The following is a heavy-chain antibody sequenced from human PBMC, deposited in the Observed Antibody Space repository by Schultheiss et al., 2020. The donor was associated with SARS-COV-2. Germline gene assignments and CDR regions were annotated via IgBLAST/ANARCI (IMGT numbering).Heavy chain of an antibody. D-gene: IGHD4-23*01. CDR1: GGSISSGTYY. CDR3: ARGWDYGGNSGEDY. Sequence: SETLSLTCTVSGGSISSGTYYWGFIRQPPGQGLEWIGSIYYSGSTYYNPSLKSRVTISVDTSKNQFSLKLSSVTAADTAVYYCARGWDYGGNSGEDYWGQGTLVTVSS. CDR2: IYYSGST. V-gene: IGHV4-39*07. J-gene: IGHJ4*02.